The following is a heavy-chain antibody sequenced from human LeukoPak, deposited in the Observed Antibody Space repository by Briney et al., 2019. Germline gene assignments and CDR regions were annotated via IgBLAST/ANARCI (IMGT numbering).Heavy chain of an antibody. CDR3: AKAIGTVAARPLDF. Sequence: GGSLRLSCAASGFTFSSYAMSWVRQAPGKGLQWVSGISTSGGSTYYADPVKGRFTISRDNSKNTLYLQMNSLRAEDTAVYYCAKAIGTVAARPLDFWGQGTLVTVSS. D-gene: IGHD6-6*01. CDR2: ISTSGGST. CDR1: GFTFSSYA. J-gene: IGHJ4*02. V-gene: IGHV3-23*01.